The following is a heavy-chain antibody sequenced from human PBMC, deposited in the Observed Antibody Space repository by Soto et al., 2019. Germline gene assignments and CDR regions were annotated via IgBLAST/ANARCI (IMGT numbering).Heavy chain of an antibody. J-gene: IGHJ6*02. Sequence: QVHLQESGPGLVNPSGTLTLTCAVSGGSISSSHWWGWVRQAPGKGLEWIGEIYHSGSTNYNLSLKSRITMSVDKSKNQFSVNLSAVTAADTAVYYCVRDADETAIVPAPWLVWGRGTMVTVSS. CDR1: GGSISSSHW. CDR3: VRDADETAIVPAPWLV. V-gene: IGHV4-4*02. CDR2: IYHSGST. D-gene: IGHD2-21*02.